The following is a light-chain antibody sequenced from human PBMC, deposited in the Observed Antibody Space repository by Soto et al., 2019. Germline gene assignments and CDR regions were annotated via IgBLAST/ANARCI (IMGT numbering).Light chain of an antibody. J-gene: IGKJ5*01. CDR2: GAS. CDR3: QQYSSSPPIT. Sequence: EIVLKQSPGTLSFTPGERATLSCRASQSIRSSYLAWYQQKPGQAPRLLIYGASSRAAGIPDRFSGSGSGTDFTLTISRLEPGDFAVYYCQQYSSSPPITFGQGTRLE. V-gene: IGKV3-20*01. CDR1: QSIRSSY.